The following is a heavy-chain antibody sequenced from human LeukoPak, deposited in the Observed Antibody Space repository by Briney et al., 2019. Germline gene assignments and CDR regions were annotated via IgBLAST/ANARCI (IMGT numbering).Heavy chain of an antibody. CDR2: INHSGST. Sequence: PSETLSLTCAVYGGSFSGYYWSWIRQPPGKGLEWIGEINHSGSTNYNPSLKSRVTISVDTSKNQFSLKLSSVTAADTAVYYCARDDYYDSSGSPPPWGQGTLVTVSS. D-gene: IGHD3-22*01. CDR1: GGSFSGYY. CDR3: ARDDYYDSSGSPPP. V-gene: IGHV4-34*01. J-gene: IGHJ5*02.